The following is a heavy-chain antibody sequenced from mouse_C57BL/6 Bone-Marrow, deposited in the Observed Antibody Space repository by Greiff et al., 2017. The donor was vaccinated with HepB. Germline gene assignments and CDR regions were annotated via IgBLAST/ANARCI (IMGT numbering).Heavy chain of an antibody. J-gene: IGHJ4*01. CDR1: GFTFSSYA. CDR3: ARDLLATGCAMDY. V-gene: IGHV5-4*01. Sequence: DVKLVESGGGLVKPGGSLKLSCAASGFTFSSYAMSWVRQTPEKRLEWVATISDGGSYTYYPDNVKGRFTISRDNAKNNLYLQMSHLKSEDTAMYYCARDLLATGCAMDYWSQGTSVTVSS. D-gene: IGHD1-1*01. CDR2: ISDGGSYT.